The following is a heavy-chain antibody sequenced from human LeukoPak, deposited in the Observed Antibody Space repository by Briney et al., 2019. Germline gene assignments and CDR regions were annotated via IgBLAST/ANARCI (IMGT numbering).Heavy chain of an antibody. CDR2: LSGSGGST. J-gene: IGHJ4*02. V-gene: IGHV3-23*01. CDR3: AKAERSSLFRGSDY. D-gene: IGHD2-2*01. Sequence: GGSLRLSCAASGFTFSNYAMSWVRQAPGKGLEWVSGLSGSGGSTYYADSVKGRFTIFRDNSKNTLYLQMNSLRAEDTAVYYCAKAERSSLFRGSDYWGQGTLVTVSS. CDR1: GFTFSNYA.